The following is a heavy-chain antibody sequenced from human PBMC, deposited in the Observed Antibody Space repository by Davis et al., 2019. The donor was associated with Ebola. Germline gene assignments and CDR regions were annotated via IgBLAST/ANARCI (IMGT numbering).Heavy chain of an antibody. CDR3: ARGGERSDWFDP. J-gene: IGHJ5*02. CDR2: IYYSGST. CDR1: GGSISSGGYY. Sequence: MPSETLSLTCTVSGGSISSGGYYWSWIRQHPGKGLEWIGYIYYSGSTNYNPSLKSRVTISLDTSKSQFSLKLTSVTAADTAVYYCARGGERSDWFDPWGQGTLVTVSS. V-gene: IGHV4-61*08.